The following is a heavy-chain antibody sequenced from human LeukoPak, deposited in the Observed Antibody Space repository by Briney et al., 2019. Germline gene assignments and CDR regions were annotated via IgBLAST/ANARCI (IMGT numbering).Heavy chain of an antibody. J-gene: IGHJ5*02. CDR2: INSDGINT. CDR3: ASRIRITMVRGVNAGFDP. D-gene: IGHD3-10*01. Sequence: GGSLRLSCAASGFTFSNYWMHWVRQAPGKGLVWVSRINSDGINTSYADSVKGRFTISRDNAKNTLNLQMNSLRAEDTAVYYCASRIRITMVRGVNAGFDPWGQGTLVTVSS. CDR1: GFTFSNYW. V-gene: IGHV3-74*01.